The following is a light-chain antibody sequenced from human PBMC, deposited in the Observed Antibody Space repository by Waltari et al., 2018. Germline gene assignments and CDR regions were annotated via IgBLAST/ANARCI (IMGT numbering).Light chain of an antibody. J-gene: IGLJ3*02. CDR1: IGRRSNV. CDR3: KSGGHGTWV. CDR2: FNSDGSH. V-gene: IGLV4-69*01. Sequence: EPTQSPSASASLGAAVKLAYTLSIGRRSNVIARNQQQPEKGPRYLMKFNSDGSHSKGDDIPVRFSGSSSVADRYLTIDCRQVDDGSHYYSKSGGHGTWVFGGGTKLTVL.